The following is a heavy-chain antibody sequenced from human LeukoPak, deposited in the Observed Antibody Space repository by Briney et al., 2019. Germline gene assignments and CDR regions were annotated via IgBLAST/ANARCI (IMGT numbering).Heavy chain of an antibody. J-gene: IGHJ4*02. CDR2: FSGSSGRT. D-gene: IGHD2-15*01. V-gene: IGHV3-23*01. CDR3: AKRYCSGGSCYHRYFDY. Sequence: GGSLTLSCAASGLTFSTSSMRWVRQAPGRGREWVSLFSGSSGRTYYADSVKGPFTISRDNSKNTLYLHMNSLRAEDTAIYYCAKRYCSGGSCYHRYFDYWGQGTLVTVSS. CDR1: GLTFSTSS.